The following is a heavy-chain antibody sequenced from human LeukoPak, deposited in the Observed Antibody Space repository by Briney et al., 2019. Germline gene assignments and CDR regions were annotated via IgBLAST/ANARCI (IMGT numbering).Heavy chain of an antibody. V-gene: IGHV1-24*01. CDR3: AGPNCSSTSCYSNYYYYGMDV. D-gene: IGHD2-2*01. Sequence: ASVKVSCKVSGYSLSETMHWVRHAPGKGLEWMGGFDPGMAETIYAEKFQGRITMTEDTSTDTAYMELRSLRSDDTAVYYCAGPNCSSTSCYSNYYYYGMDVWGQGTTVTVSS. CDR2: FDPGMAET. CDR1: GYSLSET. J-gene: IGHJ6*02.